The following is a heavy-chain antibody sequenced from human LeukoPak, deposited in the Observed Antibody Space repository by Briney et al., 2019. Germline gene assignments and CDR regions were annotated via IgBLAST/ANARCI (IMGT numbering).Heavy chain of an antibody. CDR2: INHSGST. CDR1: GASINSGGYY. Sequence: SQTLSLTCTVSGASINSGGYYWSWIRQPPGKGLEWIGEINHSGSTNYNPSLKSRVTISVDTSKNQFSLKLSSVTAADTAVYYCARRLRLLWFGEFLGWFDPWGQGTLVTVSS. J-gene: IGHJ5*02. V-gene: IGHV4-30-2*01. D-gene: IGHD3-10*01. CDR3: ARRLRLLWFGEFLGWFDP.